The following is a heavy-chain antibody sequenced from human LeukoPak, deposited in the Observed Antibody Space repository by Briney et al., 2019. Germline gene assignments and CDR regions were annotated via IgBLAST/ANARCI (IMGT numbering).Heavy chain of an antibody. Sequence: GGSLRLSCAASGFTFSSYAMSWVRQAPGKGLEWVSAISGSGGSTYYADSVKGRFTISRDNSKNTLYLQMNSLRAEDTAVYYCAKDGAWFGDLIGPYFDYWGLGTLVTVSS. V-gene: IGHV3-23*01. CDR2: ISGSGGST. D-gene: IGHD3-10*01. CDR1: GFTFSSYA. J-gene: IGHJ4*02. CDR3: AKDGAWFGDLIGPYFDY.